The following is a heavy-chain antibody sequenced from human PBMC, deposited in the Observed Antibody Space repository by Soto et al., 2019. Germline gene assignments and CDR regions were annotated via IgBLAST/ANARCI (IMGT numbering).Heavy chain of an antibody. CDR3: ARLSAGYGLYYYGMDV. D-gene: IGHD6-13*01. Sequence: GSLKISCKGSGYSFTSYCIGWVRQMPGKGLEWMGIIYPGDSDTRYSPSFQGQVTISADKSISTAYLQWSSLKASDTAMYYCARLSAGYGLYYYGMDVWGQGTTVTVSS. CDR1: GYSFTSYC. CDR2: IYPGDSDT. J-gene: IGHJ6*02. V-gene: IGHV5-51*01.